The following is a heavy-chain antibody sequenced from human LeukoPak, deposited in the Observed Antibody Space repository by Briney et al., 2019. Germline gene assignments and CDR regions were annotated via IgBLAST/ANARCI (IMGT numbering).Heavy chain of an antibody. D-gene: IGHD2-2*01. Sequence: GGSLRLSCAASGFTFSSYAMSWVRQAPGKGLEWVSAISGSGGSTYYADSVKGRFTISRDNSKNTLYLQMNGLRAEDTAVYYCAKGRSITSWRWFDPWGQGTLVTVSS. J-gene: IGHJ5*02. CDR2: ISGSGGST. V-gene: IGHV3-23*01. CDR3: AKGRSITSWRWFDP. CDR1: GFTFSSYA.